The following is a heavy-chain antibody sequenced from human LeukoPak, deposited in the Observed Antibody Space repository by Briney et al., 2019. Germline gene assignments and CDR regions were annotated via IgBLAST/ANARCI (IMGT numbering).Heavy chain of an antibody. V-gene: IGHV3-33*06. J-gene: IGHJ3*02. CDR2: IWYDGITR. CDR3: SKDEEGVAAFDI. CDR1: GFSFSSYV. Sequence: GGALRLSCAQSGFSFSSYVMQRVRQDPGNGLEWAAVIWYDGITRYYAESVKPRFTISNVHSRNQLYLQLNTVIAEDPAECCGSKDEEGVAAFDIWGQGTMVTVSS. D-gene: IGHD3-10*01.